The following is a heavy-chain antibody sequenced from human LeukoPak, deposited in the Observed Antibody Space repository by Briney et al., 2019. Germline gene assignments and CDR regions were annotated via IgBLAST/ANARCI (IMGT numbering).Heavy chain of an antibody. Sequence: SETLSLTCTVSGGSISSYYWSWIRQPPGKGLEWIGYIYYSGSTNYNPSLKSRVTISVDTSKNQFSLKLSSMTAADTAVYYCARSLYDILTGYYSPPTWFDPWGQGTLVTVSS. V-gene: IGHV4-59*01. CDR1: GGSISSYY. CDR2: IYYSGST. D-gene: IGHD3-9*01. CDR3: ARSLYDILTGYYSPPTWFDP. J-gene: IGHJ5*02.